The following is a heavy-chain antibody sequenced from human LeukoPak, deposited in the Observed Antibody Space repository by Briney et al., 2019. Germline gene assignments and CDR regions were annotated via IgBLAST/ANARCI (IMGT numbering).Heavy chain of an antibody. V-gene: IGHV3-30*18. CDR3: AKDKYDILTGYAN. Sequence: PGGSLRLSCAASGFTFSSYGMHWVRQAPGKGLEWVAVISYDGSNKYYADSVKGRFTISRDNSKNTLYLQMNSLRAEDTAVYYCAKDKYDILTGYANWGQVTLVTVSS. CDR2: ISYDGSNK. D-gene: IGHD3-9*01. CDR1: GFTFSSYG. J-gene: IGHJ4*02.